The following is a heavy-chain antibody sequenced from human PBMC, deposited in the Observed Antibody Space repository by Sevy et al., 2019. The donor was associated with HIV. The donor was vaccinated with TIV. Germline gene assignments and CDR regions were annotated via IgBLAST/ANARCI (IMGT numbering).Heavy chain of an antibody. CDR1: GFTFSSYA. CDR3: ASLRYYYGSGTDYSDSFDI. Sequence: GGSLRLSCAASGFTFSSYAMHWVRQAPGKGLEWVTVISYDGSNEYYADSVKGRFTISRDNSNNTLNRLMNSLRVEDTAVYYCASLRYYYGSGTDYSDSFDIWGQGTMVTVSS. CDR2: ISYDGSNE. D-gene: IGHD3-10*01. V-gene: IGHV3-30-3*01. J-gene: IGHJ3*02.